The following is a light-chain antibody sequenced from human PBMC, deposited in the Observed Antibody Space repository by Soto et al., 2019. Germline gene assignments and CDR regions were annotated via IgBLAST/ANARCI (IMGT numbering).Light chain of an antibody. CDR2: AAS. J-gene: IGKJ4*01. CDR3: QQLRSHPST. CDR1: QGISSY. Sequence: AIRMTQTPSSLSASTGDRVTITCRASQGISSYLAWYQQKPGEAPKLLIYAASTLHGGVPSRFSGSGSGTDVALTITSLQAEDFATYYCQQLRSHPSTFGGGTKVDIK. V-gene: IGKV1-8*01.